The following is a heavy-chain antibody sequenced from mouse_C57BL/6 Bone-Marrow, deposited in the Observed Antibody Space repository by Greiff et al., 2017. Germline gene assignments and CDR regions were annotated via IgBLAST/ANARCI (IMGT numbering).Heavy chain of an antibody. Sequence: EVKLVESEGGLVQPGSSMKLSCTASGFTFSDYYMAWVRQVPEKGLEWVANINYDGSSTYYLDSLKSRFIISRDNAKNILYLQMSSLKSEDTATYYCARGEEGSPFAYWGQGTLVTVSA. J-gene: IGHJ3*01. CDR3: ARGEEGSPFAY. V-gene: IGHV5-16*01. D-gene: IGHD6-1*01. CDR1: GFTFSDYY. CDR2: INYDGSST.